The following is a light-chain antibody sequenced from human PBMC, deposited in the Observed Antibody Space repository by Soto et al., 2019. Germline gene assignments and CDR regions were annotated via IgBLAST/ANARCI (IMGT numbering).Light chain of an antibody. CDR1: HSVSSGY. Sequence: ERVLRQSRGTLWLSQGGRGTICCGVSHSVSSGYLAWYQQKPGQAPRLLIYDASSRATGIPDRFSGSGSGTDFTLTISILEPEDFAVYYCQQYGGSPRTFGQGAKVDI. CDR2: DAS. V-gene: IGKV3-20*01. CDR3: QQYGGSPRT. J-gene: IGKJ1*01.